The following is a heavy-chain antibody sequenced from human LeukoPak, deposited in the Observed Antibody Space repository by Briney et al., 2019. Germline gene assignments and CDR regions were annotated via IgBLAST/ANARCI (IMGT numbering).Heavy chain of an antibody. CDR3: TTLPMEYYYYYGMDV. J-gene: IGHJ6*02. CDR2: IKSKTDGGTT. D-gene: IGHD1-1*01. CDR1: GFTFSNAW. V-gene: IGHV3-15*01. Sequence: GGSLRLSCAASGFTFSNAWMSWVRQAPGKGLEWVGRIKSKTDGGTTDYAAPAKGRFTISRDDSKNTLYLQMNSLKTEDTAVYYCTTLPMEYYYYYGMDVWGQGTTVTVSS.